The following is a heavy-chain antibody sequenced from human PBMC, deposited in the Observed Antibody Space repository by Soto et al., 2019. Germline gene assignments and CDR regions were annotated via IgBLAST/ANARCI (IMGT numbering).Heavy chain of an antibody. J-gene: IGHJ6*02. CDR1: GFTFDDYA. Sequence: GGSLRLSCAASGFTFDDYAMHWVRQAPGKGLEWVSLISWDGGSTYYADSVKGRFTISRDNSKNSLYLQMNSLRAEDTALYYCAEGFHYGSGSYYIYGMDVWGQGTTVTVSS. CDR2: ISWDGGST. V-gene: IGHV3-43D*04. D-gene: IGHD3-10*01. CDR3: AEGFHYGSGSYYIYGMDV.